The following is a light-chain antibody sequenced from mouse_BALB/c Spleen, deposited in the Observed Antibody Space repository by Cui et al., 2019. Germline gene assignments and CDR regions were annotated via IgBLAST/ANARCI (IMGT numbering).Light chain of an antibody. CDR1: QDVGST. CDR2: CAS. V-gene: IGKV6-23*01. Sequence: DILVTQSHNFMSTSVGDRVSITCKASQDVGSTVAWYQQNPGQSPKLLIYCASTRHTGVPDRFTGSGSGKNFTLTISNVQSEDLAGYFCQQDSNYPPSLTFGDGTKLELK. J-gene: IGKJ5*01. CDR3: QQDSNYPPSLT.